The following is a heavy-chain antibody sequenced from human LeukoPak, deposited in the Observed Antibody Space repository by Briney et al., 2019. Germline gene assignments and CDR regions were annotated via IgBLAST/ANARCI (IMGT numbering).Heavy chain of an antibody. CDR1: GGSISSGGYY. D-gene: IGHD5-24*01. CDR2: IYHSGST. V-gene: IGHV4-30-2*01. Sequence: PSQTLSLTCTVSGGSISSGGYYWSWIRQPPGKGLEWIGYIYHSGSTYYNPSLKSRVTISVDRSKNQFSLKLSSVTAADTAVYYCARVEMATGVAFDIWGQGTMVTVSS. CDR3: ARVEMATGVAFDI. J-gene: IGHJ3*02.